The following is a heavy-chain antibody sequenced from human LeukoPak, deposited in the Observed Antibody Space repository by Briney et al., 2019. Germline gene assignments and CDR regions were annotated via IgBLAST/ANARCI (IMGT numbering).Heavy chain of an antibody. CDR1: GFTFSSYS. J-gene: IGHJ4*02. CDR3: ARMTLYGSGTVH. V-gene: IGHV3-64*02. CDR2: ISSNGGST. Sequence: GGSVRLSCAASGFTFSSYSMHWVRQAPGKGLEYVSGISSNGGSTWYAGSVRGRFTISRDNSKNTVNLQLGSLRIEDTAVYHCARMTLYGSGTVHWGQGILVTVSS. D-gene: IGHD3-10*01.